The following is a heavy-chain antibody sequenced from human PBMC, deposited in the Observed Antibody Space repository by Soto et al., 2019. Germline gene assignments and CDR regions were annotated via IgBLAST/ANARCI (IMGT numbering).Heavy chain of an antibody. CDR1: GFTFENFG. J-gene: IGHJ5*02. D-gene: IGHD3-3*01. CDR3: AKSLDGVPVQEFDP. CDR2: IAYDGSSK. V-gene: IGHV3-30*18. Sequence: QVQLVESGGGVVQPGMSLRLSSAASGFTFENFGMHWVRQAPGKGLEWVAVIAYDGSSKYYADSVKGRFTISRDNSNNTLYLQMNSLRVEDTAVYYCAKSLDGVPVQEFDPRGQGTLVTVSS.